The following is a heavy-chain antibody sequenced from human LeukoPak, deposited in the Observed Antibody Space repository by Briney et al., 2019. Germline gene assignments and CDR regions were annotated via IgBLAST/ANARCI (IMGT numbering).Heavy chain of an antibody. CDR2: IRYDGSNK. V-gene: IGHV3-30*02. CDR1: GFTLSSYG. J-gene: IGHJ5*02. CDR3: AKEIREYDISASYYH. Sequence: GGSLRLSCAASGFTLSSYGMHWVRQAPGKGLEWVAFIRYDGSNKYYADSVKGRFTISRDNSKNTMYLQMNSLRAEDTAPYYCAKEIREYDISASYYHWGQGTLVTVSS. D-gene: IGHD3-22*01.